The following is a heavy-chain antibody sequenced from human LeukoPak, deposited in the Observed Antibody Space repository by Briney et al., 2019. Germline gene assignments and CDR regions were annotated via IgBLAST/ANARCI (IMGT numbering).Heavy chain of an antibody. CDR3: ARGSETDILTGYELDY. Sequence: SETLSLTCTVSGGSISSSSYYWGWIRQPPGKGLEWIGSIYYSGSTYYNPSLKSRVTISVDTSKNQFSLKLSSVTAADTAVYYCARGSETDILTGYELDYWGQGTLVTVSS. CDR2: IYYSGST. CDR1: GGSISSSSYY. V-gene: IGHV4-39*07. J-gene: IGHJ4*02. D-gene: IGHD3-9*01.